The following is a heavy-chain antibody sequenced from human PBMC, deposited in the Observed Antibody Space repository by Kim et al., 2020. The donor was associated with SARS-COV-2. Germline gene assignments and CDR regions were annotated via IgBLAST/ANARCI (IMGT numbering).Heavy chain of an antibody. CDR2: FDPEDGET. J-gene: IGHJ4*02. V-gene: IGHV1-24*01. D-gene: IGHD3-10*01. CDR1: GYTLTELS. CDR3: ATAYYYGSGSSLGY. Sequence: ASVKVSCKVSGYTLTELSMHWVRQAPGKGLEWMGGFDPEDGETIYAQKFQGRVTMTEDTSTDTAYMELSSLRSEDTAVYYCATAYYYGSGSSLGYWGQGTLVTVSS.